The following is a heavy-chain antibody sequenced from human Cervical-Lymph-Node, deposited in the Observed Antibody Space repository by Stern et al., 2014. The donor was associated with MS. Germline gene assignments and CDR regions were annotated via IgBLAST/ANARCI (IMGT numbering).Heavy chain of an antibody. J-gene: IGHJ4*02. CDR1: GYSFTNYW. V-gene: IGHV5-51*03. D-gene: IGHD1-26*01. Sequence: EVQLVESGAEVKKPGESLKISCKTSGYSFTNYWIGWVRQMPGKGLEWVCIVFPDDSDPRYSPSFQGQVTISADTSTSTAYLQWSILKASDTAMYFCATSLGSPPFFDHWGQGTLVTVSS. CDR2: VFPDDSDP. CDR3: ATSLGSPPFFDH.